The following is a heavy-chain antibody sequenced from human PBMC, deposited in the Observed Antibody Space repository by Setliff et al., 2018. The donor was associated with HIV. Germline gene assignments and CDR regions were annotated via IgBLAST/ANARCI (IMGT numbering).Heavy chain of an antibody. D-gene: IGHD3-10*01. CDR3: ATAGEMATIGYSYYYMGV. CDR2: ITPIFGTT. Sequence: VKVSCKASGGTFSRNPISWVRQAPGQGLEWMGGITPIFGTTKYAQKFQGRVTITADESRTTAYLDLNSLRSEDTAVYYCATAGEMATIGYSYYYMGVWGKGTTVTSP. CDR1: GGTFSRNP. V-gene: IGHV1-69*13. J-gene: IGHJ6*03.